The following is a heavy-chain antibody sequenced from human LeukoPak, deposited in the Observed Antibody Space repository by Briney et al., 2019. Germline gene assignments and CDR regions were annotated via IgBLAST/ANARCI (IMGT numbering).Heavy chain of an antibody. J-gene: IGHJ4*02. V-gene: IGHV3-74*01. CDR2: ISSDGSST. Sequence: GGSLRLSCAASGLTFSSHWMHWVRQVPGKGLVWVSRISSDGSSTTYADSVKGRFTISRDNAKNTLYLQMNSLRAEDTAVYYCARSESSTFTDLGHWGQGTLVTVSS. D-gene: IGHD2-2*01. CDR1: GLTFSSHW. CDR3: ARSESSTFTDLGH.